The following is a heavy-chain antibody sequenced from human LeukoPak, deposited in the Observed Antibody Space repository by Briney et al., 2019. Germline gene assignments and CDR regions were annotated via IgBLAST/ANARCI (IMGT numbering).Heavy chain of an antibody. CDR2: INPNSGGT. Sequence: ASVKVSCKASGYTFTGYYMHWVRQAPGQGLEWMGWINPNSGGTNYAQKFQGRVTMTRDTSISTAYMELSRLRSDDTAVYYCARDGVGYYDSSGYSYFQHWGQGTLVTVSS. CDR1: GYTFTGYY. V-gene: IGHV1-2*02. D-gene: IGHD3-22*01. CDR3: ARDGVGYYDSSGYSYFQH. J-gene: IGHJ1*01.